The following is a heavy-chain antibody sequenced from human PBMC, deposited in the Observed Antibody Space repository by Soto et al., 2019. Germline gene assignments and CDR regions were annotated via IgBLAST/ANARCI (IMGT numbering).Heavy chain of an antibody. D-gene: IGHD5-12*01. CDR1: GGTFSSYT. CDR2: IIPILGIA. CDR3: ARDLGWLQNYYGMDV. Sequence: SVKVSCKASGGTFSSYTISWVRQAPGQGLEWMGRIIPILGIANYAQKFQGRVTITADKSTSTAYMELSSLRSEDTAVYYCARDLGWLQNYYGMDVWGQGTTVTVSS. V-gene: IGHV1-69*04. J-gene: IGHJ6*02.